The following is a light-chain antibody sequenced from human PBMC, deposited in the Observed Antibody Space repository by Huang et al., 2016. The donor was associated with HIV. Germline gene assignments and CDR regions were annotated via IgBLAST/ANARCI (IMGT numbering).Light chain of an antibody. CDR3: QQYDNWPPGLT. J-gene: IGKJ4*01. Sequence: EIVMTQSPATLSVSPGGGATLSCRASQNARSNLAWYQQTPGQAPRPLIYDTSTRASGVPARFSGSGSGTEFTLTISGLQSEDFAVYYCQQYDNWPPGLTFGGGTKVEI. CDR1: QNARSN. CDR2: DTS. V-gene: IGKV3D-15*01.